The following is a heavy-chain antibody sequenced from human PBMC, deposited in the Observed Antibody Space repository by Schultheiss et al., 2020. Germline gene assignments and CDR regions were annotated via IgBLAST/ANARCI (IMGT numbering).Heavy chain of an antibody. CDR2: IKQDGSEK. CDR3: ARVGGDYVSGMDV. D-gene: IGHD4-17*01. J-gene: IGHJ6*02. V-gene: IGHV3-7*01. Sequence: GSLNISCAASGFTFSSYAMSWVRQAPGKGLEWVANIKQDGSEKYYVDSVKGRFTISRDNAKNTLYLQMNSLRAEDTAVYYCARVGGDYVSGMDVWGQGTTVTVSS. CDR1: GFTFSSYA.